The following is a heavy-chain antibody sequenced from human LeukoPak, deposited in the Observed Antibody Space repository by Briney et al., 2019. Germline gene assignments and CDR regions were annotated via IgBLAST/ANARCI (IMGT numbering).Heavy chain of an antibody. Sequence: GGSLRLSCAASGFTVSSNYMSWVRQAPGKGLEWVSVIYSGGSTYYADSVKGRFTISRDNSKNTLYLQMNSLRAEDTAVYYCASGWGIYRTPYYNRAVGGTGTRVTVS. CDR1: GFTVSSNY. CDR2: IYSGGST. D-gene: IGHD3-16*02. J-gene: IGHJ6*03. V-gene: IGHV3-53*01. CDR3: ASGWGIYRTPYYNRAV.